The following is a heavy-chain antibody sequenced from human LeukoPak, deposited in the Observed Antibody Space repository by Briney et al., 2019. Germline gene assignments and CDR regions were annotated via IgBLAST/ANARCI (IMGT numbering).Heavy chain of an antibody. V-gene: IGHV3-7*03. J-gene: IGHJ6*02. CDR2: INHNGNVN. CDR1: GFTFSSYW. CDR3: ARGGGLDV. Sequence: GGSLRLSCAASGFTFSSYWMNWARQAPGKGLEWMASINHNGNVNYYVDSVKGRFTISRDNAKNSLYLQMSNLRAEDTAVYFCARGGGLDVWGQGATVTVSS. D-gene: IGHD3-16*01.